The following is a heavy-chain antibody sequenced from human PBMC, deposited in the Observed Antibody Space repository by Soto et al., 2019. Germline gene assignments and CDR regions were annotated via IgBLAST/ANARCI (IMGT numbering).Heavy chain of an antibody. V-gene: IGHV3-23*01. Sequence: PGGSLRLSCAASGFTFSSYAMSWVRQAPGKGLEWVSAISGSGGSTYYADSVKGRFTISRDNSKNTLYLQMNSLRAEVTAVYYCAKASDYVWGSYRYQIPYYFDYWGQGTLVTVSS. CDR2: ISGSGGST. CDR1: GFTFSSYA. J-gene: IGHJ4*02. CDR3: AKASDYVWGSYRYQIPYYFDY. D-gene: IGHD3-16*02.